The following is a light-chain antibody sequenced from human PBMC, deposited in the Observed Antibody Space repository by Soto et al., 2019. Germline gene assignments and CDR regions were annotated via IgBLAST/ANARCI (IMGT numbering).Light chain of an antibody. CDR3: QQYNDWLWT. CDR1: QSVTYN. V-gene: IGKV3-15*01. J-gene: IGKJ1*01. Sequence: ETTLTQSPATLSASPGERVTLSCRATQSVTYNLAWYQQKPGQAPRLLIYGASTRPAGVPARFSGRGSGTEFTLTITSLQSEDFAVYYCQQYNDWLWTFGQGTK. CDR2: GAS.